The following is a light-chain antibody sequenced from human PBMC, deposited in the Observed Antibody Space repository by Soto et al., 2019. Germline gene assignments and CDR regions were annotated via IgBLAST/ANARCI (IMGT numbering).Light chain of an antibody. CDR1: QDIRSA. CDR3: LQDYNYPWT. CDR2: AAS. Sequence: IQLTQSPSSLSASVGDRVTITCRASQDIRSALGWYQQKPGKAPKLLIYAASSLQSGVPSRFSGSGSGTDFTLTISSLQPEDFATYYCLQDYNYPWTFGQGTKVDIK. J-gene: IGKJ1*01. V-gene: IGKV1-6*01.